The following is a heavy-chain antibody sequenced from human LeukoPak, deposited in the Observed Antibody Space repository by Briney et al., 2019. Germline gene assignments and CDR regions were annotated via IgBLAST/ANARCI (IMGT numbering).Heavy chain of an antibody. CDR2: ISGSGGST. V-gene: IGHV3-23*01. CDR3: AIDQRYNWNYVSPFDY. Sequence: GGSLRLSCAASGFTFSSYAMSWVRQAPGKGLEWVSAISGSGGSTYYADSVKGRFTISRDNSKNTLYLQMNSLRAEDTAVYYCAIDQRYNWNYVSPFDYWGQGTLVTVSS. D-gene: IGHD1-7*01. J-gene: IGHJ4*02. CDR1: GFTFSSYA.